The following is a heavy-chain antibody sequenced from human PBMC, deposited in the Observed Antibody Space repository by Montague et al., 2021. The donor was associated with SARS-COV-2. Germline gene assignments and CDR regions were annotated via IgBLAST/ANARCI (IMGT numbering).Heavy chain of an antibody. V-gene: IGHV4-59*13. Sequence: SETLSLTCTVSGGSISSYYWSWIRQPPGKGLEWIGYIYYSGSTNXNPSLTSRVTISVDTSKNQFSLKLSSVAAADTAVYYCARVGRGSSWYEAAFDIWGQGTMVTVSS. CDR1: GGSISSYY. CDR2: IYYSGST. D-gene: IGHD6-13*01. J-gene: IGHJ3*02. CDR3: ARVGRGSSWYEAAFDI.